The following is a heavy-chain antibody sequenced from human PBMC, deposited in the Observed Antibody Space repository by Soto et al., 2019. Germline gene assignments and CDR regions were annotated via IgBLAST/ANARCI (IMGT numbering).Heavy chain of an antibody. J-gene: IGHJ5*02. D-gene: IGHD3-10*01. CDR3: ARAREYYYGSGSYFWFDP. CDR1: GGTFSSYA. V-gene: IGHV1-69*01. CDR2: IIPIFGTA. Sequence: QVQLVQSGAEVKKPGSSVKVSCKASGGTFSSYAISWVRQAPRQGLEWMGGIIPIFGTANYAQKFQGRVTITADESTSTAYMELSSLRSEDTAVYYCARAREYYYGSGSYFWFDPWGQGTLVTVSS.